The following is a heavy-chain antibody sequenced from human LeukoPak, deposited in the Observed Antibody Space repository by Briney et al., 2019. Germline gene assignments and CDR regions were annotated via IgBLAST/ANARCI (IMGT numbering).Heavy chain of an antibody. CDR2: INSDGSWT. Sequence: GGSLRLSCAASGNYWMHWVRQAPGKGLVWVSHINSDGSWTGYADSVKGRFTISRDNAKNSLFLQMNSLRAEDTAVYYCAKGTKPVMTIPDYWGQGTLVTVSS. D-gene: IGHD4/OR15-4a*01. CDR3: AKGTKPVMTIPDY. V-gene: IGHV3-74*01. J-gene: IGHJ4*02. CDR1: GNYW.